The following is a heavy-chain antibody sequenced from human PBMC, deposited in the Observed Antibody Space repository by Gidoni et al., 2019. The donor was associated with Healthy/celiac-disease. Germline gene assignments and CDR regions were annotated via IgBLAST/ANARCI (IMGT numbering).Heavy chain of an antibody. CDR2: IIPILGIA. CDR1: GGTFSSYT. D-gene: IGHD4-17*01. J-gene: IGHJ4*02. V-gene: IGHV1-69*02. CDR3: ARGGRSFGVPPDYGESPFDY. Sequence: QVQLVQSGAEVKKPGSSVKVSCKASGGTFSSYTISWVRQAPGQGLEWMGRIIPILGIANYAQKFQGRVTITADKSTSTAYMELSSLRSEDTAVYYCARGGRSFGVPPDYGESPFDYWGQGTLVTVSS.